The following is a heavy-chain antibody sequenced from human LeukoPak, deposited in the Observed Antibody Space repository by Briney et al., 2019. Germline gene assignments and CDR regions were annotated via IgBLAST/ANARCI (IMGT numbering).Heavy chain of an antibody. CDR2: INPNSGGT. CDR1: GYTFTGYY. V-gene: IGHV1-2*02. Sequence: ASVKVSCKASGYTFTGYYMHWVRQAPRQGLEWMGWINPNSGGTNYAQKFQGRVTMTRDTSISTAYMELSRLRSDDTAVYYCARGITMVRGVIYIWGQGTMVTVSS. CDR3: ARGITMVRGVIYI. J-gene: IGHJ3*02. D-gene: IGHD3-10*01.